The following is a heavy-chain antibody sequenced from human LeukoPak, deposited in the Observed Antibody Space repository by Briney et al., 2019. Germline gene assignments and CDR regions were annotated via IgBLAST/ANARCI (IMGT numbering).Heavy chain of an antibody. Sequence: ASVTVSCKASGYTFTGYYMHWVRQAPGQGLEWMGWINPNSGGTNYAQKFQGRVTMTRDTSISTAYMELSRLRSDDTAVYYCASRGSSWYPVGAFDIWGQGTMVTVSS. V-gene: IGHV1-2*02. CDR1: GYTFTGYY. CDR3: ASRGSSWYPVGAFDI. CDR2: INPNSGGT. D-gene: IGHD6-13*01. J-gene: IGHJ3*02.